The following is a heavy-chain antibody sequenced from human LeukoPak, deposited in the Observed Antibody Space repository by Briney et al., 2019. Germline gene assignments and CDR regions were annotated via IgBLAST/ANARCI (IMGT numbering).Heavy chain of an antibody. D-gene: IGHD6-13*01. Sequence: GGSLRLSCAAPGFTFSSFAMSWVRQAPGKGLEWVSGVSGGGGTTSYADSVKGRFTVSRDNSKNTLYLQMNTLRAEDTAMYYCAKGMSSSWTYNYFDCWGQGTLVTVSS. CDR2: VSGGGGTT. CDR3: AKGMSSSWTYNYFDC. J-gene: IGHJ4*02. V-gene: IGHV3-23*01. CDR1: GFTFSSFA.